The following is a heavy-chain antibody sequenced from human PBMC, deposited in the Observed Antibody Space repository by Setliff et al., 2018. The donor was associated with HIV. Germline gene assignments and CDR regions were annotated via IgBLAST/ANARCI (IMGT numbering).Heavy chain of an antibody. CDR2: TYYTGST. V-gene: IGHV4-59*12. CDR1: GDSISSYY. CDR3: TRDLTGFGSIFKY. J-gene: IGHJ4*02. Sequence: SETLSLTCTVSGDSISSYYWSWIRQPPGKGLEWIGYTYYTGSTNYNPSLNSRVAIFLDTSKNQISLKMTSVAAADTAVYYCTRDLTGFGSIFKYWGQGTLVTVSS. D-gene: IGHD2-21*01.